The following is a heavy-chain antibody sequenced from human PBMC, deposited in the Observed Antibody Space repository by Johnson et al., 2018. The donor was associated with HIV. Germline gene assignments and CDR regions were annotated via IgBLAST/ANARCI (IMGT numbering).Heavy chain of an antibody. CDR3: ARAPEVRGIDAFDI. V-gene: IGHV3-11*04. D-gene: IGHD3-10*01. Sequence: QVQLVESGGGLVQPGGSLRLSCAASGFTFSVYYLSWIRQAPGKGLEWVSYISSSGSNIYYADSVKGRFTISRENAKNSLYLQMHSLRAEDTAVYYCARAPEVRGIDAFDIWGQGTMVTVS. CDR1: GFTFSVYY. CDR2: ISSSGSNI. J-gene: IGHJ3*02.